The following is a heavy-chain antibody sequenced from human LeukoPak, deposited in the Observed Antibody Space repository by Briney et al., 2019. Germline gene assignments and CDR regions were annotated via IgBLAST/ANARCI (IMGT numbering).Heavy chain of an antibody. CDR1: GFTFSSYG. CDR3: AKELGAVAGTFDY. J-gene: IGHJ4*02. Sequence: GGSLRLSCAASGFTFSSYGMHWVRQAPGKGLEWVAVIWYDGSNKYYADSVKGRFTISRDNSKNTLYLQMNSLRAEDTAVYYCAKELGAVAGTFDYWGQGTLVTVSS. CDR2: IWYDGSNK. D-gene: IGHD6-19*01. V-gene: IGHV3-30*02.